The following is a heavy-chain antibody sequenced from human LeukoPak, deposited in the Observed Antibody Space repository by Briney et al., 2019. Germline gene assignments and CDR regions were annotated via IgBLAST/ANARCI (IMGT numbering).Heavy chain of an antibody. D-gene: IGHD4-17*01. J-gene: IGHJ4*02. CDR3: ARMTTVTIIDY. Sequence: ASETLSLTCTVSGGSISSYYWSWIRQPPGKGLEWIGYIYYSGSTNYNPSLKSRVAISVDTSKNQFSLKLSSVTAADTAVYYCARMTTVTIIDYWGQGTLVTVSS. CDR1: GGSISSYY. CDR2: IYYSGST. V-gene: IGHV4-59*12.